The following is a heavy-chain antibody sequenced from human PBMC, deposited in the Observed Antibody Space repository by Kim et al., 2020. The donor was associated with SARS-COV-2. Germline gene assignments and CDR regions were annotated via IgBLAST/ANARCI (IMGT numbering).Heavy chain of an antibody. J-gene: IGHJ4*02. V-gene: IGHV4-34*01. CDR3: ARGRSGYYHYFDY. Sequence: YDPSLKSRVTISVDTSKNQFSLKLSSVTAADTAVYYCARGRSGYYHYFDYWGQGTLVTVSS. D-gene: IGHD3-22*01.